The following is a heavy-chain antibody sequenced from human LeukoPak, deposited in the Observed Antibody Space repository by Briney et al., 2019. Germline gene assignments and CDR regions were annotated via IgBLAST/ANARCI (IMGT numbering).Heavy chain of an antibody. CDR2: IGGSGSTT. D-gene: IGHD3-10*01. Sequence: PGGSLRLSWVASGXTFGNYGVNWVRQAPGKGLEWVSSIGGSGSTTYYADSVRGRFTISRDNSKNSMYLQMSSLRAEDTAIYYCAEVESSYCRIWGQGTLVTVSS. J-gene: IGHJ4*02. CDR1: GXTFGNYG. V-gene: IGHV3-23*01. CDR3: AEVESSYCRI.